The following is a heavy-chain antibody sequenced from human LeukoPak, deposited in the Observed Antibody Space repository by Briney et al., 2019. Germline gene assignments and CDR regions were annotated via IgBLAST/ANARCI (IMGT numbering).Heavy chain of an antibody. V-gene: IGHV3-23*01. CDR3: AKGSVNYYILTGSYFDY. J-gene: IGHJ4*02. CDR1: GFTFNTDA. CDR2: ISGTGVNT. Sequence: GGSLRLSCAASGFTFNTDAMNWVRQAPGKGLEWVSSISGTGVNTYYADSVKGRFTISRDNSKNTLSLQMNSLRPEETPLYYCAKGSVNYYILTGSYFDYWGQGTLVTVSS. D-gene: IGHD3-9*01.